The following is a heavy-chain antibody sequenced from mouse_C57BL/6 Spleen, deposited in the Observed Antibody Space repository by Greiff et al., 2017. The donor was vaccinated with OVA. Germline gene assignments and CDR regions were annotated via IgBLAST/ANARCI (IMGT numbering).Heavy chain of an antibody. V-gene: IGHV1-53*01. CDR3: ARSGGPYGNDWFAY. J-gene: IGHJ3*01. D-gene: IGHD2-1*01. CDR1: GYTFTSYW. CDR2: INPSNGGT. Sequence: VQLQQPGTELVKPGASVKLSCKASGYTFTSYWMHWVKQRPGPGLEWIGNINPSNGGTNYNEKFKSKATLTVDKSSSTAYMQLSSLTSEDSAVYYCARSGGPYGNDWFAYWGQGTLVTVSA.